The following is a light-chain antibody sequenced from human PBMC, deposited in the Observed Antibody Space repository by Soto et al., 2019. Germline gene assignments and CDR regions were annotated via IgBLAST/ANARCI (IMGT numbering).Light chain of an antibody. CDR3: QQYNSFPT. CDR1: QSISCW. CDR2: DAS. V-gene: IGKV1-5*01. J-gene: IGKJ1*01. Sequence: DIQMTQSPSTLSASVGDRVTITCRASQSISCWLAWYQQKPGKAPKLLIYDASSLESGVPSRFSGSGSGTEFTLTISSLRPDDSATYYCQQYNSFPTFGQGTKVEIK.